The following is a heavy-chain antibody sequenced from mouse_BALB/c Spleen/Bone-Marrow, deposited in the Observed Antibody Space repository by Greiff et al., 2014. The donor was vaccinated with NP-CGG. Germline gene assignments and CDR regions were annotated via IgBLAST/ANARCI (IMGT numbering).Heavy chain of an antibody. CDR1: GYTFTDYN. D-gene: IGHD2-2*01. V-gene: IGHV1-18*01. CDR2: INPNYDST. Sequence: DVKLQESGAELVKPGASVKISCKASGYTFTDYNMDWVKQSHGKSLEWIGDINPNYDSTSYNQKFKGKATLTVDKSSSTTYMELRSLTSEDTAVYYCARRDGYDSYFDYWGQGTTLTVSS. CDR3: ARRDGYDSYFDY. J-gene: IGHJ2*01.